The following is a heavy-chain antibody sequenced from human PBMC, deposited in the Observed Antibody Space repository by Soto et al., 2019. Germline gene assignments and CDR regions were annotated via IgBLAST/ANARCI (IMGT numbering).Heavy chain of an antibody. J-gene: IGHJ6*02. CDR2: INAGNGNT. D-gene: IGHD4-4*01. CDR3: ARDPGFVTTVYYYDYCMDV. CDR1: GYTFTSYA. V-gene: IGHV1-3*01. Sequence: VQLVQSGAEVKKPGASVKVSCKASGYTFTSYAMHWVRQAPGQRLEWMGWINAGNGNTKYSQKFQGRVTITRDTSASTAYMELSSLRSEDTSVYYCARDPGFVTTVYYYDYCMDVWGQGTTVTVS.